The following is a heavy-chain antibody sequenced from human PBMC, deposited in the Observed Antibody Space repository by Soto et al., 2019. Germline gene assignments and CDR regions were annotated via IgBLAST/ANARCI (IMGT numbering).Heavy chain of an antibody. Sequence: QVQLVESGGGVVQPGRSLRLSCAASGFTFSNYAIHWVRQAPGKGLEWVAVISYDGSNEDYADSVKGRFTISRDNSKNTLYLQMNSLRAEDTAVYYCARDPIHIPVGYFDYWGQGTLVSVSS. CDR1: GFTFSNYA. J-gene: IGHJ4*02. CDR2: ISYDGSNE. CDR3: ARDPIHIPVGYFDY. D-gene: IGHD2-2*02. V-gene: IGHV3-30-3*01.